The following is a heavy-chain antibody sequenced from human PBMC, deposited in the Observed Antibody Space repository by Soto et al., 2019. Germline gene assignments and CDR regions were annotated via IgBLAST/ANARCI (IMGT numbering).Heavy chain of an antibody. D-gene: IGHD3-3*01. CDR2: IYYSGST. CDR3: VSLGVFPYYFDY. Sequence: PSETLSLTCTVSGGSISSFYWSWIRQPPGKGLEWIGYIYYSGSTNYNPSLKSRVTISVDTSKNQFSLKLSSVTAADTAVYYCVSLGVFPYYFDYWGQGTLVTVSS. CDR1: GGSISSFY. V-gene: IGHV4-59*01. J-gene: IGHJ4*02.